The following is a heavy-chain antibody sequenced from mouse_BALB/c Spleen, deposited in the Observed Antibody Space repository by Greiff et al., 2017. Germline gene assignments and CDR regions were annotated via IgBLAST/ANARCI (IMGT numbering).Heavy chain of an antibody. CDR2: ISSGGSYT. CDR1: GFTFSSYA. V-gene: IGHV5-9-4*01. J-gene: IGHJ3*01. CDR3: ASFYEGFAY. Sequence: EVHLVESGGGLVKPGGSLKLSCAASGFTFSSYAMSWVRQSPEKRLEWVAEISSGGSYTYYPDTVTGRFTISRDNAKNTLYLEMSSLRSEDTAMYYCASFYEGFAYWGQGTLVTVSA. D-gene: IGHD2-3*01.